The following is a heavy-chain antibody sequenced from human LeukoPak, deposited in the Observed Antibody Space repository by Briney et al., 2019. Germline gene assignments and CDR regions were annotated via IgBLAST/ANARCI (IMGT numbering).Heavy chain of an antibody. J-gene: IGHJ4*02. CDR1: GFTFSSYS. D-gene: IGHD6-19*01. CDR2: ISTSSTTI. V-gene: IGHV3-48*04. CDR3: ARGPYTNGHYFDY. Sequence: QSGGSLRLSCAASGFTFSSYSMNWVRQAPGKGLEWVSYISTSSTTIYYADSVKGRFTISRDNARNSLYLQMNSLRAEDTAVYYCARGPYTNGHYFDYWGQGTLATVSS.